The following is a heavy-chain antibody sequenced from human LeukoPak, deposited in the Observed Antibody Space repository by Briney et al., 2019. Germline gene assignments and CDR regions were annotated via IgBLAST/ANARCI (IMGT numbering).Heavy chain of an antibody. Sequence: GGSLRLSCAASGFTFSSYAMSWVRQAPGKGLEWVSAISGSGGSTYYADSVKGRFTISRDNSKNTLYLQMNSLRAEDTAVYYCAKDRSDYGFWSGQPHDAFDIWGQGTMVTVSS. CDR1: GFTFSSYA. V-gene: IGHV3-23*01. CDR2: ISGSGGST. J-gene: IGHJ3*02. CDR3: AKDRSDYGFWSGQPHDAFDI. D-gene: IGHD3-3*01.